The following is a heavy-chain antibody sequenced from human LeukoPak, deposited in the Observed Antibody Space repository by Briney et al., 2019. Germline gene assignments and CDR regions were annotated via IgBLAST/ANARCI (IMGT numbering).Heavy chain of an antibody. J-gene: IGHJ4*02. CDR2: IYYSGST. CDR1: GGSISSYY. Sequence: SETLSLTCTVSGGSISSYYWSWIRQPPGQGLEWLGYIYYSGSTNYNPSLKSRVTISVDTSKNQFSLKLSSVTAADTAVYYCARVSPIPPGRSFDYWGQGTLVTVSS. CDR3: ARVSPIPPGRSFDY. D-gene: IGHD2-8*02. V-gene: IGHV4-59*01.